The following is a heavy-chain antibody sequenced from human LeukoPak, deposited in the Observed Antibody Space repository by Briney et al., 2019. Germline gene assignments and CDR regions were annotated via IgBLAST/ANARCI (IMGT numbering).Heavy chain of an antibody. CDR3: ARAYYDSSGYYYVYFDN. CDR1: GFTFDDYA. CDR2: IKHDGSET. V-gene: IGHV3-7*01. J-gene: IGHJ4*02. Sequence: PGRSLRLSCAASGFTFDDYAMHWVRQAPGKGLEWVANIKHDGSETYYVDSVKGRFTISRDNAKNSLFLQMNSLRAEDTAVYYCARAYYDSSGYYYVYFDNWGQGTLVTVSS. D-gene: IGHD3-22*01.